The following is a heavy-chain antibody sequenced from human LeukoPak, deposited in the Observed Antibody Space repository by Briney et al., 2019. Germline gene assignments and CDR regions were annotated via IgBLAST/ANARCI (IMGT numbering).Heavy chain of an antibody. V-gene: IGHV3-30*04. CDR2: ISYDGSNK. D-gene: IGHD3-22*01. Sequence: GGSLRLSCAASGFTFSSHAMHWVRQAPGKGLEWVAVISYDGSNKYYADSVKGRFTISRDNSKNTLYLQMNSLRAEDTAVYYCARPYYSYYYDSSGFQHWGQGTLVTVSS. CDR1: GFTFSSHA. CDR3: ARPYYSYYYDSSGFQH. J-gene: IGHJ1*01.